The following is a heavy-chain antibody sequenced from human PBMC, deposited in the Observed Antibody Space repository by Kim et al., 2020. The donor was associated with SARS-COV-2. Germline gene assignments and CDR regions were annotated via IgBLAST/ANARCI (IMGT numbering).Heavy chain of an antibody. Sequence: DSDTRYGPSFQGQVTISVDKSISTAYLGWSSLKASDTATYYCAWSGGFDYWGQGTLVTVSS. CDR2: DSDT. V-gene: IGHV5-51*01. D-gene: IGHD3-3*01. CDR3: AWSGGFDY. J-gene: IGHJ4*02.